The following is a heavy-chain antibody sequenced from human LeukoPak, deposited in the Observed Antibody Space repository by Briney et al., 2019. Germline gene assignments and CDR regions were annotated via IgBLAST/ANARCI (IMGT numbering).Heavy chain of an antibody. V-gene: IGHV4-39*01. CDR1: GGSISSSSYY. Sequence: SETLSLTCTVSGGSISSSSYYWGWIRQPPGRGLEWIRSIYYSGSTYYNPSLKSRVTISVDTSKNQFSLKLSSVTAADTAVYYCARLYYYVSSGYTFDYWGQGTLVTVSS. J-gene: IGHJ4*02. CDR2: IYYSGST. D-gene: IGHD3-22*01. CDR3: ARLYYYVSSGYTFDY.